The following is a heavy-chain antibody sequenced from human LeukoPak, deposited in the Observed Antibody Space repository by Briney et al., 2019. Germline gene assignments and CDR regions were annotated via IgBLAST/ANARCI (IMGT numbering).Heavy chain of an antibody. CDR3: ARDQSPPHTVTTLYPLFDY. D-gene: IGHD4-17*01. V-gene: IGHV1-18*01. J-gene: IGHJ4*02. CDR1: GYTFTSYG. CDR2: ISAYNGNT. Sequence: GASVKVSCKASGYTFTSYGISWVRQAPGQGLEWMGWISAYNGNTNYAQKLQGRVTMTTDTSTSTAYMELRSLRSDDTAVYYCARDQSPPHTVTTLYPLFDYWGQGTLVTVSS.